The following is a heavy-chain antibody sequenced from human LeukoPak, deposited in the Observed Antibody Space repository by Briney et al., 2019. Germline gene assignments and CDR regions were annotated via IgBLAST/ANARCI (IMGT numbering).Heavy chain of an antibody. CDR3: AREEYCRSTNCPIGNAFDI. Sequence: ASVKVSCKASGFPFSDYGINWVRQAPGQGLEWMGWISGYNGNTSSAQNLQGRVTMTTDTSTSTAYMELRSLRSDDTAMYYCAREEYCRSTNCPIGNAFDIWGQGTMVTVSS. CDR1: GFPFSDYG. J-gene: IGHJ3*02. CDR2: ISGYNGNT. D-gene: IGHD2-2*01. V-gene: IGHV1-18*01.